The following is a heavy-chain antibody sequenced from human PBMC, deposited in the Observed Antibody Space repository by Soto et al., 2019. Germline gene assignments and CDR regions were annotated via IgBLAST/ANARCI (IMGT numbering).Heavy chain of an antibody. Sequence: PGGSLRLSCAASGLTFSSYWMIWVRQAPGKGLEWVANIKQDGSQKYYVDSVKGRFTISRDNAKNSLYLQMNGLRVEDTAVYYCASAYYYDSSGYSPGGYWGQGTLVTVSS. D-gene: IGHD3-22*01. CDR3: ASAYYYDSSGYSPGGY. V-gene: IGHV3-7*01. CDR2: IKQDGSQK. J-gene: IGHJ4*02. CDR1: GLTFSSYW.